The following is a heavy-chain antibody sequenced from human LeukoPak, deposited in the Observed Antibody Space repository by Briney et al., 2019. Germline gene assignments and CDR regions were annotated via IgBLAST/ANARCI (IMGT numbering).Heavy chain of an antibody. CDR1: GGSISSSSYY. D-gene: IGHD6-6*01. J-gene: IGHJ3*02. CDR2: IYYSGST. CDR3: ARRGVATRLGAFDI. V-gene: IGHV4-39*01. Sequence: PSETLSLTCTVSGGSISSSSYYWGWIRQPPGKGLEWIGSIYYSGSTYYNPSLKSRVTISVDTSKNQFSLKLSSVTAADTAVYYCARRGVATRLGAFDIWGQGTMVTVSS.